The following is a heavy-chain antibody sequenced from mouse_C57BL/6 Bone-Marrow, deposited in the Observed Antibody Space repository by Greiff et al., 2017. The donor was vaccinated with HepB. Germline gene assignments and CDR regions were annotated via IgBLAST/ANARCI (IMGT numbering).Heavy chain of an antibody. CDR3: TTWDGKAWFAY. J-gene: IGHJ3*01. V-gene: IGHV14-4*01. Sequence: VHVKQSGAELVRPGASVKLSCTASGFNIKDDYMHWVKQRPEQGLEWIGWIDPENGDTEYASKFQGKATITADTSSNTAYLQLSSLTSEDTAVYYCTTWDGKAWFAYWGQGTRVTVSA. D-gene: IGHD2-1*01. CDR2: IDPENGDT. CDR1: GFNIKDDY.